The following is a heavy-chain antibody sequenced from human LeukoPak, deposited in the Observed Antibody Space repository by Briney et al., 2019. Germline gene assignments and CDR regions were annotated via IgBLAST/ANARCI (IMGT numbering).Heavy chain of an antibody. D-gene: IGHD6-19*01. CDR1: GYTFSSYA. Sequence: ASVKVSCKASGYTFSSYAMHWVRQAPGQRLEWMGWINTGNGETKYSQEFQGRVTITRDTSASTAYMELSSLRSDDMAVYYCARVVRYSGGPLTDLLPYYFDYWGQGTLVTVSS. CDR3: ARVVRYSGGPLTDLLPYYFDY. V-gene: IGHV1-3*03. J-gene: IGHJ4*02. CDR2: INTGNGET.